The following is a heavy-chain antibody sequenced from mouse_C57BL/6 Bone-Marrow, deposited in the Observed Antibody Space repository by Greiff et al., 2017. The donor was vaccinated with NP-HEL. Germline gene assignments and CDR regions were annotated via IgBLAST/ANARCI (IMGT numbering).Heavy chain of an antibody. Sequence: EVNLVESGGGLVQPGGSLKLSCAASGFTFSDYGMAWVRQAPRKGPEWVAFISNLAYSIYYADTVTGRFTISRENAKNTLYLEMSSLRSEDTAMYYCARHESSYGFAYWGQGTLVTVSA. J-gene: IGHJ3*01. D-gene: IGHD1-1*01. CDR3: ARHESSYGFAY. CDR1: GFTFSDYG. CDR2: ISNLAYSI. V-gene: IGHV5-15*01.